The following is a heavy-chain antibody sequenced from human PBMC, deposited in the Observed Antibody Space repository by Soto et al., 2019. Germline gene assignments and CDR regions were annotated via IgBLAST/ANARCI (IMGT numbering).Heavy chain of an antibody. V-gene: IGHV1-18*01. Sequence: ASVKVSCKAPGYTFNNYGVTWVRQAPGQGLEWMGWISAYNGNTNYAQKLQGRITMTTDTSTSTAHMELRSLRSDDTAVYYCARGGIAPAIRVLNWFDPWGQGTLVTVSS. CDR2: ISAYNGNT. D-gene: IGHD2-21*02. CDR3: ARGGIAPAIRVLNWFDP. J-gene: IGHJ5*02. CDR1: GYTFNNYG.